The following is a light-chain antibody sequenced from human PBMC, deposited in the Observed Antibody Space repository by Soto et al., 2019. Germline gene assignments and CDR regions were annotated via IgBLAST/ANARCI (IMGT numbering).Light chain of an antibody. CDR1: HSISSY. CDR2: GAS. V-gene: IGKV3-20*01. J-gene: IGKJ1*01. Sequence: VLTQSPGTLSLSPGERATLSCRASHSISSYLAWYQQKPGQSPRLLIYGASSRATGIPDRFSGSGSGTDFTLTISRLEPEDFAVYYCQQYGRSHRTVGQGTKVDIK. CDR3: QQYGRSHRT.